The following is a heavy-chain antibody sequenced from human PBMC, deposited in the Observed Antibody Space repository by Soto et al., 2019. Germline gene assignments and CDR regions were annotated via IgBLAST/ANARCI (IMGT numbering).Heavy chain of an antibody. D-gene: IGHD4-17*01. J-gene: IGHJ6*02. CDR2: IYYSGST. Sequence: QVQLQESGPGLVKPSQTLSLTCTVSGGSISSGDYYWSWIRQPPGKGLEWIGYIYYSGSTYYNPSPRSLVTISIDTSKNHFSLKLSSVTAADTAVYYCARDSGHEATVRGMDVWGQGTTVTVSS. V-gene: IGHV4-30-4*01. CDR3: ARDSGHEATVRGMDV. CDR1: GGSISSGDYY.